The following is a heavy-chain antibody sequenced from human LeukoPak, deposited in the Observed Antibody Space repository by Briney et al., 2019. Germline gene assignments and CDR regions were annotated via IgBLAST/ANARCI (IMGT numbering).Heavy chain of an antibody. D-gene: IGHD5-18*01. Sequence: GGTLRLSCAASGFTFSSYGMSWVRQAPGKGLEWVSLISGSGGRAYYADSVKGRFTISRDNSKNTLYLQMNSLRADDTAVHYCAKLDWGGSRYGYFDSWGQGTLVTVSS. CDR1: GFTFSSYG. CDR2: ISGSGGRA. J-gene: IGHJ4*02. CDR3: AKLDWGGSRYGYFDS. V-gene: IGHV3-23*01.